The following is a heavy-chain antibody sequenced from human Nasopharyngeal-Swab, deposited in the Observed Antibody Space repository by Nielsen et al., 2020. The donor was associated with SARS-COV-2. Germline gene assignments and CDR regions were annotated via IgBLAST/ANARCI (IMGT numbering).Heavy chain of an antibody. CDR2: IYHSGST. CDR3: ARDIAAAGTGAYYFDY. J-gene: IGHJ4*02. CDR1: GGSISSSNW. D-gene: IGHD6-13*01. V-gene: IGHV4-4*02. Sequence: SETLSLTCAVSGGSISSSNWWSWVRQPPGKGLEWIGEIYHSGSTNYNPSLKSRVTISVDKSKNQFSLKLSSVTAADTAVYYCARDIAAAGTGAYYFDYWGQGTLVTVSS.